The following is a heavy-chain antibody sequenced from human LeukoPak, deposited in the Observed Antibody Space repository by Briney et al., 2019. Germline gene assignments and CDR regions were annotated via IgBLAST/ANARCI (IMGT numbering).Heavy chain of an antibody. V-gene: IGHV1-8*02. CDR2: MNPNSGNT. D-gene: IGHD1-7*01. CDR3: ARGMQQRNCLYYYDYYLDV. J-gene: IGHJ6*03. Sequence: ASVKVSCKASGYTFTSYDINWVRQATGQGLEWMGWMNPNSGNTGYAQKFQGRVTMTRDTSISTAYMELSSLTSEDTAVYYCARGMQQRNCLYYYDYYLDVWGKGTTVTVSS. CDR1: GYTFTSYD.